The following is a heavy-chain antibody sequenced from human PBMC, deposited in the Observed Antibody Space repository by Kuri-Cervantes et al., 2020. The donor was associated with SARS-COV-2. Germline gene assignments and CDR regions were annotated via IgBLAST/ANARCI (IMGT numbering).Heavy chain of an antibody. J-gene: IGHJ4*02. V-gene: IGHV3-30*04. CDR1: GFTFSSYA. CDR2: ISYDGSNK. D-gene: IGHD2-2*01. Sequence: GGSLRLSCAASGFTFSSYAMHWVRQAPGKGLEWVAVISYDGSNKYYADSVKGRFTISRDNSKNTLHLQMNSLRAEDTAVYYCARGPLDIVVVPAATYWGQGTLVTVSS. CDR3: ARGPLDIVVVPAATY.